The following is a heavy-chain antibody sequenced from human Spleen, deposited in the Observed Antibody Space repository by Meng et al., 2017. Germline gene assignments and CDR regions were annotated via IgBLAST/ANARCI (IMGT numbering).Heavy chain of an antibody. CDR2: INTDGSTT. J-gene: IGHJ1*01. CDR1: GFTFSGHW. CDR3: TSDRLNH. D-gene: IGHD3-16*01. V-gene: IGHV3-74*01. Sequence: GESLKISCAASGFTFSGHWMHWVRQAPGKGLVWVSRINTDGSTTTYADSVKGRFTISRDNAKNTLYLQMNSLRAEDTAVYYCTSDRLNHWGQGTLVTVSS.